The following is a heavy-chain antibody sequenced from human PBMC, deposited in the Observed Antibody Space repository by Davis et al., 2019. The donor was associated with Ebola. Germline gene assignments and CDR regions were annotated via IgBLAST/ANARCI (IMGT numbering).Heavy chain of an antibody. Sequence: PGGSLRPSCVASGFTFSPYAMHWVRQAPGKGLEWVSSTKSGRDDYIHYADAVKGRFTISTDSAKNSLYLQMNSLRAEDTAVYYCARYRKGPAATHYYYYYGMDVWGQGTTVTVSS. CDR2: TKSGRDDYI. J-gene: IGHJ6*02. V-gene: IGHV3-21*01. CDR3: ARYRKGPAATHYYYYYGMDV. CDR1: GFTFSPYA. D-gene: IGHD2-15*01.